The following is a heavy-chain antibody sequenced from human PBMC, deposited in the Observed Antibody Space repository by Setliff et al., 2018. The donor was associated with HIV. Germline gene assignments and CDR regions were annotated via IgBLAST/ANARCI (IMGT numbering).Heavy chain of an antibody. CDR2: IYTSRGT. J-gene: IGHJ4*02. CDR3: ARSPSYRSSWEYYFDY. CDR1: GGSISSGGYY. D-gene: IGHD6-13*01. Sequence: SETLSLTCTVSGGSISSGGYYWSWIRQHPGKGLEWIGYIYTSRGTNYNHSLRTRVIISVDTSNQFSLKLSSVTAADAAVYYCARSPSYRSSWEYYFDYWDQGILVTVSS. V-gene: IGHV4-31*02.